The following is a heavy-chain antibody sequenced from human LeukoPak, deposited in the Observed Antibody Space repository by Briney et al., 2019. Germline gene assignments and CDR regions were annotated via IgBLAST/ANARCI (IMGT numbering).Heavy chain of an antibody. J-gene: IGHJ4*02. CDR2: ISGYNGNT. V-gene: IGHV1-18*01. CDR3: ARGASGSCNY. D-gene: IGHD1-26*01. Sequence: ASVRVSCKAYGYNFATSGIGWVRQAPGQGLEWLGWISGYNGNTKSAPKLQGRVTMTTDTSTDTAYLELGSLRSDDTAVYYCARGASGSCNYWGQGTLVTVSS. CDR1: GYNFATSG.